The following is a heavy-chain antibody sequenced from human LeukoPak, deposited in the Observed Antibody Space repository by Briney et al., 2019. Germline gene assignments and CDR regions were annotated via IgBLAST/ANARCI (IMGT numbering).Heavy chain of an antibody. D-gene: IGHD4-17*01. CDR3: ASPSYGDYGFDY. CDR1: GFTFSSYS. V-gene: IGHV3-21*01. CDR2: ISSSSSYI. Sequence: GGSLRLSCAASGFTFSSYSMNWVRQAPGKGLEWVSSISSSSSYIYYADSVKGRFTISRDNAKNSLYLQMNSLRAEDTAVYYCASPSYGDYGFDYWGRGTLVTVSS. J-gene: IGHJ4*02.